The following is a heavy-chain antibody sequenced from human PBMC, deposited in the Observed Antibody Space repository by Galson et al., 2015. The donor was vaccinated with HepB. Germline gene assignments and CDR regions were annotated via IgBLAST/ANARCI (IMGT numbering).Heavy chain of an antibody. D-gene: IGHD4-17*01. CDR1: GFTFSSYA. V-gene: IGHV3-23*01. CDR2: ISGSGGST. CDR3: AKVFQTFPDYGDYSDY. J-gene: IGHJ4*02. Sequence: SLRLSCAASGFTFSSYAMSWVRQAPGKGLEWVSAISGSGGSTYYADSVKGRFTISRDNSKNTLYLQMNSLRAEDTAVYYCAKVFQTFPDYGDYSDYWGQGTLVTVSS.